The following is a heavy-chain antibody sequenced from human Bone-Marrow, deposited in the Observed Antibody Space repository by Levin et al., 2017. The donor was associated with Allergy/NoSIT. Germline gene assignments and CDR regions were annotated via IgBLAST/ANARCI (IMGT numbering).Heavy chain of an antibody. Sequence: GESLKISCAASGFTFSNLDMHWVRQVTGKGLEWVSGIDTDGDTLYADTVKGRFTISRENARNSLYLQINSLTAGDTAVYYCARDRSGYFMDVWGIGTAVTVSS. CDR2: IDTDGDT. V-gene: IGHV3-13*01. CDR3: ARDRSGYFMDV. J-gene: IGHJ6*03. CDR1: GFTFSNLD. D-gene: IGHD3-3*01.